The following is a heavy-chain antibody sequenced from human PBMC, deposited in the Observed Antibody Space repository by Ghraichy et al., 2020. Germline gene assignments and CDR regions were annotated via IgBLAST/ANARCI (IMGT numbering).Heavy chain of an antibody. CDR1: GFTFSSYA. Sequence: GALRLSCAASGFTFSSYAMSWVRQAPGKGLEWVSAISGSGGSTYYADSVKGRFTISRDNSKNTLYLQMNSLRAEDTAVYYCAKGVVPGVSYGMDVWGQGTTVTVSS. CDR2: ISGSGGST. J-gene: IGHJ6*02. CDR3: AKGVVPGVSYGMDV. D-gene: IGHD2-2*01. V-gene: IGHV3-23*01.